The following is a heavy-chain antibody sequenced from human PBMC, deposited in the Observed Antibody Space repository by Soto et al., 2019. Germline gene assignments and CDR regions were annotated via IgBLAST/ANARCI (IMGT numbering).Heavy chain of an antibody. CDR2: MFYSGST. D-gene: IGHD2-2*01. J-gene: IGHJ3*02. V-gene: IGHV4-59*08. Sequence: SETLSLTCTVSGGSISSYYWSWIRQPPGKGLEWIGFMFYSGSTRYNPSLKSRVTTSVDTSKNQFSLKLSSVTAADTAVYYCARHEGDSTPGADAFDIWGQGTMVTVSS. CDR1: GGSISSYY. CDR3: ARHEGDSTPGADAFDI.